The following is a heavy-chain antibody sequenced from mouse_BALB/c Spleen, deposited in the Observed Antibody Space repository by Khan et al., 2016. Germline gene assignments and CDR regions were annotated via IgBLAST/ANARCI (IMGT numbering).Heavy chain of an antibody. J-gene: IGHJ4*01. CDR2: ILPGSGNS. Sequence: QVRLQQSGAELMKPGASVKISCKATGYTFNNYWIEWVKQRPGHGLEWIGDILPGSGNSNYNENLKGKATFTADTSSNTAYMQLSSLTSEDSAVYYWARAWYSMDYWGQGTSVTVSS. V-gene: IGHV1-9*01. CDR1: GYTFNNYW. CDR3: ARAWYSMDY.